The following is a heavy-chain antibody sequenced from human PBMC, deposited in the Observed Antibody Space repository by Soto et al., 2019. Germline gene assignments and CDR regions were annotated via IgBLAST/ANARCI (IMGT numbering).Heavy chain of an antibody. V-gene: IGHV1-69*13. D-gene: IGHD5-12*01. CDR3: ASKTAGYRDGYNLRGRQFDY. J-gene: IGHJ4*02. Sequence: GASVKVSCKASGGTFSSYAISWVRQAPGQGLEWMGGIIPIFGTANYAQKFQGRVTITADESTSTAYMELSSLRSEDTAVYYCASKTAGYRDGYNLRGRQFDYWGQGTLVTVSS. CDR1: GGTFSSYA. CDR2: IIPIFGTA.